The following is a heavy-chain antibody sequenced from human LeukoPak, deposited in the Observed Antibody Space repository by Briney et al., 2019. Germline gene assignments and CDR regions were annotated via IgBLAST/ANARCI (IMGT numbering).Heavy chain of an antibody. CDR1: GFTFSGYG. V-gene: IGHV3-33*01. CDR2: IWYDGSSK. CDR3: ARELPPLVKFYFDH. J-gene: IGHJ4*02. D-gene: IGHD1-26*01. Sequence: TGGSLRLSCAASGFTFSGYGMHWVRQAPGKGLEWVAVIWYDGSSKYYADSVKGRFTISRDNPKNTLHLQMNSLRAEDTAVYYCARELPPLVKFYFDHWGQGTLVTVSS.